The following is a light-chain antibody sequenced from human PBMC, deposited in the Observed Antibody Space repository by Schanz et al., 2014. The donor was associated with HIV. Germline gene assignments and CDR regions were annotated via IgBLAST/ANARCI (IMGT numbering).Light chain of an antibody. CDR2: GAS. Sequence: EIVLTQSPATLSLSPGERATLSCRASQSVGSYLAWYQHKPGQAPRLLISGASRRATGIPDRFSGGGSGTDFTLTISRLEPEDVAVYFCQQYSTSPRTFGQGTKVEIK. J-gene: IGKJ1*01. CDR3: QQYSTSPRT. CDR1: QSVGSY. V-gene: IGKV3-20*01.